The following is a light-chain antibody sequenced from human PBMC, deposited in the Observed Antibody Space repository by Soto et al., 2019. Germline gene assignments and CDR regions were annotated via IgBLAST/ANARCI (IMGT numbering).Light chain of an antibody. CDR2: GTS. CDR1: QSVSSSY. J-gene: IGKJ5*01. V-gene: IGKV3-20*01. Sequence: EIVLTQSPATLSVSPGERATLSCRASQSVSSSYLAWYRQKPGQAPRLLIHGTSSRATGTPDRFTGSGSGTDFTLTITRLEPEDFAVYYCQQYGTSLITFGQGTRLEIK. CDR3: QQYGTSLIT.